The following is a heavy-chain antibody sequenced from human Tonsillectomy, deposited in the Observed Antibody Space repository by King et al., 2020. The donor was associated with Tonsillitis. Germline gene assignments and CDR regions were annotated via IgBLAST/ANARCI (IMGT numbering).Heavy chain of an antibody. V-gene: IGHV5-51*01. J-gene: IGHJ4*02. Sequence: VQLVESGAEVKKPGESLKISCKGSGYRFTTYWIGWVRQMPGKGLEWMGIIYPGDSDTRYSPSLQGQVTISADKSINTAYLQWSSLQASDTAMYYCATGFKTYRGYVPPPFDYWGQGTLVTVSS. CDR3: ATGFKTYRGYVPPPFDY. D-gene: IGHD3-10*01. CDR1: GYRFTTYW. CDR2: IYPGDSDT.